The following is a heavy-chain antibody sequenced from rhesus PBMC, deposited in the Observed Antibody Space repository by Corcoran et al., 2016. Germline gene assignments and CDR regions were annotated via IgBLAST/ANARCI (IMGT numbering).Heavy chain of an antibody. CDR3: ARDGDSSWSVFDY. D-gene: IGHD6-13*01. CDR1: GGSISDSYR. CDR2: IYVSSTST. Sequence: QVQLQESGPGVVKSSETLSLTCAVSGGSISDSYRWSWIRQPPGKGLEWIGYIYVSSTSTNYSPTLKRRVTISKDTSKSQFSLKLGCVTAAEAAVFYCARDGDSSWSVFDYWGQGVLVTVSS. J-gene: IGHJ4*01. V-gene: IGHV4S10*01.